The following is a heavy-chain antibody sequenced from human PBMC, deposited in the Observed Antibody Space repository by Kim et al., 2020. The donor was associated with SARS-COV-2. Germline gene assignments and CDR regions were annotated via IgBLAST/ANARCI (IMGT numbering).Heavy chain of an antibody. V-gene: IGHV1-3*01. Sequence: KFQGRVTITRDTSASTAYMELSSLRSEDTAVYYCARDPALLWFGDGFGMDVWGQGTTVTVSS. J-gene: IGHJ6*02. D-gene: IGHD3-10*01. CDR3: ARDPALLWFGDGFGMDV.